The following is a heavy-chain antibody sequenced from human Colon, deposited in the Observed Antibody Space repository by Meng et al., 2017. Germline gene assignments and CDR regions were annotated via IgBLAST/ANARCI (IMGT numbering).Heavy chain of an antibody. CDR2: INPHGGGT. Sequence: ASVKVSCKASGDNFGGYYLNWVRQVPGHGLEWMGRINPHGGGTNYVQRFQDRVTMTMDIDTSTTTFYLKLNGLTSDDTAVYYCAGHKTGFDIDSSPYWGLGTLVTVSS. CDR3: AGHKTGFDIDSSPY. D-gene: IGHD3-9*01. V-gene: IGHV1-2*06. CDR1: GDNFGGYY. J-gene: IGHJ4*02.